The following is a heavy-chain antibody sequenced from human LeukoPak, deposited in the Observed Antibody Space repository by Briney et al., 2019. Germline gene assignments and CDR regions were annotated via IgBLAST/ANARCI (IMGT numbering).Heavy chain of an antibody. D-gene: IGHD6-19*01. J-gene: IGHJ1*01. CDR2: IYYSGST. CDR1: GGSISSYY. CDR3: ASSIAVAGPFQH. V-gene: IGHV4-59*08. Sequence: PSETLSLTCTVSGGSISSYYWSWIRQPPGKGLEWIGYIYYSGSTNYNPSLKSRVTISVDTSKNQFSLKLSSVTAADTAVYYYASSIAVAGPFQHWGQGTLVTVSS.